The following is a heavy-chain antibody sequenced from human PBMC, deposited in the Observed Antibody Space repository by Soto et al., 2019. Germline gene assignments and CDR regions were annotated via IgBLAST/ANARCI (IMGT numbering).Heavy chain of an antibody. Sequence: EVQLVESGGGLVQPGGSLRLSCATSGFILSDCAMNWVRQAPGKGLEWVSYISSSSGVIDYADSVKGRFTVSRDNGRNSLHRPMNSLRAEDTAVYYCARALSWGSNGYDYMYVWGKGSTVTVSS. J-gene: IGHJ6*03. CDR3: ARALSWGSNGYDYMYV. CDR1: GFILSDCA. CDR2: ISSSSGVI. D-gene: IGHD3-16*01. V-gene: IGHV3-48*01.